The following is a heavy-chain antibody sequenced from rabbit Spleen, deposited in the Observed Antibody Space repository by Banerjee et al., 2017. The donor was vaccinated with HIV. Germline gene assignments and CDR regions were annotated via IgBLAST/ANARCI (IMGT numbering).Heavy chain of an antibody. V-gene: IGHV1S45*01. CDR2: IYPDGSGST. D-gene: IGHD2-1*01. J-gene: IGHJ2*01. CDR3: VRDSLDYGDSLRHAFDP. CDR1: GFDFTSYY. Sequence: QEQLKESGGGLVQPGGSLKLSCKASGFDFTSYYICWVRQAPGKGPEWIGCIYPDGSGSTAYATWAKGRFTISKTSSTTMTLQMPSLTAADTATYFCVRDSLDYGDSLRHAFDPWGQGTLVTVS.